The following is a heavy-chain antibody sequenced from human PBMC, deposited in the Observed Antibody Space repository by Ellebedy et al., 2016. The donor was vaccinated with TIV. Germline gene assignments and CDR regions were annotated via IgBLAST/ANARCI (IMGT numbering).Heavy chain of an antibody. V-gene: IGHV3-49*03. CDR2: IRSKAYGGTT. J-gene: IGHJ4*02. CDR3: TIHDPSWGWAFDY. D-gene: IGHD2-2*01. CDR1: GFTFGDYA. Sequence: GGSLRLSXTASGFTFGDYAMSWFRQAPGKGLEWVGFIRSKAYGGTTEYAASVKGRFTISRDDSKSIAYLQMNSLKTEDTAVYYCTIHDPSWGWAFDYWGQGTLVTVSS.